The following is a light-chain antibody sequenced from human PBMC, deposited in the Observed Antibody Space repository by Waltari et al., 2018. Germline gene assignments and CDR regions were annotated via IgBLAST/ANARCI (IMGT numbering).Light chain of an antibody. CDR2: XVS. V-gene: IGLV2-11*01. CDR1: XXXXXXXXX. CDR3: XSXAXXXV. Sequence: XSAXXQPRSVXXXXGXSXTXSXTXTXXXXXXXXXVSWYQQHPGKAPKLXXYXVSKRPSGVPDRFAXSXXXNXXSXTISGXXXEDEXDXYXXSXAXXXVFXGGTKLTXL. J-gene: IGLJ2*01.